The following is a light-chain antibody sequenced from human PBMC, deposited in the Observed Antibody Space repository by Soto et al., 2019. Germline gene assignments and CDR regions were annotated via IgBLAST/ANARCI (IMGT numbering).Light chain of an antibody. CDR3: QQYNSYLRT. CDR2: DAS. CDR1: QRISGW. J-gene: IGKJ1*01. V-gene: IGKV1-5*01. Sequence: DVQMTQSPSTLSASVGDRVTITCRASQRISGWLAWYQQIPGKAPKLLIYDASTLDSGVPSRFSGSGSGTEFILTISTLPPDDFATYYCQQYNSYLRTFGQGTKVEVK.